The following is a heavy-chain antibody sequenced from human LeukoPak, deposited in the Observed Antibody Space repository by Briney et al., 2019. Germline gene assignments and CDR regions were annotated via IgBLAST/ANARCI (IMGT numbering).Heavy chain of an antibody. CDR1: GYTFTGYY. CDR3: ARDEWELLPVY. J-gene: IGHJ4*02. V-gene: IGHV1-2*02. CDR2: INPNSGGT. D-gene: IGHD1-26*01. Sequence: ASVTVSCMASGYTFTGYYMHWVRQAPGQGLEWMGWINPNSGGTNYAQKFQGRVTMTRDTSIGTAYMELSGLRSDDTAVYYCARDEWELLPVYWGQGTLVTVSS.